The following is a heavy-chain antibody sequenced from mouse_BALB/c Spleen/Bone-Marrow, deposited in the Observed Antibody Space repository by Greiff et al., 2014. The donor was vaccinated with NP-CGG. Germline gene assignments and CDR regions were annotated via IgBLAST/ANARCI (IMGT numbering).Heavy chain of an antibody. CDR1: GFSFSDYY. J-gene: IGHJ2*01. V-gene: IGHV5-12*02. Sequence: DVMLVESGGGLVQPGGSLKLSCATSGFSFSDYYMYWIRQTPEKRLEWVAYISNGGGSTYYPDTVKGRFTISRDNAKNTLYLQMSRLKSEDTAMYYCARLGDHSYFDYWGQGTTLTVSS. CDR2: ISNGGGST. CDR3: ARLGDHSYFDY. D-gene: IGHD1-2*01.